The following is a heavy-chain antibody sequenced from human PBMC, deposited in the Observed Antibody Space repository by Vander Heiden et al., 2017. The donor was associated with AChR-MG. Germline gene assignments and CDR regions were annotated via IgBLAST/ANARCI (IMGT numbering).Heavy chain of an antibody. J-gene: IGHJ4*02. CDR1: GGSISSNYNY. D-gene: IGHD2-2*03. V-gene: IGHV4-39*01. CDR3: ARNGYCSSTSCYPDY. CDR2: IHYIGGS. Sequence: QLQLQESGPGLVKLSETLSLTCSVSGGSISSNYNYWGWIRQPPGKGLEWIGNIHYIGGSYYNPSLKSRVTISVDTSKNQFSLKLRFVTAADTAVYYCARNGYCSSTSCYPDYWGQGTLVTVSS.